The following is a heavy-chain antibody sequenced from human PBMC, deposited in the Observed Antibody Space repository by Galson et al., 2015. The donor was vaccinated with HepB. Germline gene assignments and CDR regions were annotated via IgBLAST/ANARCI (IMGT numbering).Heavy chain of an antibody. CDR1: GFTFPTYG. CDR3: AREVVTAILYYFDY. J-gene: IGHJ4*02. D-gene: IGHD2-21*02. V-gene: IGHV1-18*04. CDR2: IGPYNRNT. Sequence: VKVSCKASGFTFPTYGISWVRQAPGQGLEWMGWIGPYNRNTNYAQKFQGRVAITTDTSSNTAYMELRSLRSDDTAVYYCAREVVTAILYYFDYWGQGTLVTVSS.